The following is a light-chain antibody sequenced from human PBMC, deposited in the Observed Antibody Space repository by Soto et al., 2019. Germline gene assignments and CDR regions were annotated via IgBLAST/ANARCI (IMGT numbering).Light chain of an antibody. J-gene: IGKJ5*01. CDR3: QQYYNTLIT. CDR1: QSVLYSSNNRDY. CDR2: WAS. V-gene: IGKV4-1*01. Sequence: DIVMTQSPDSLAVSLGERATINCKSSQSVLYSSNNRDYLAWFQQKPGQPPKLLIYWASTRESGVPDRFSGSGSGTDFTLTISSLPAEDVAVYYCQQYYNTLITFGQGTRLEIK.